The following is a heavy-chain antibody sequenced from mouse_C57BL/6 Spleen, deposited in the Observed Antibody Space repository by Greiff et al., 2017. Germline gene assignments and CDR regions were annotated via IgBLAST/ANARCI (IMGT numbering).Heavy chain of an antibody. D-gene: IGHD1-1*01. Sequence: VQGVESGPGLVAPSQSLSITCTVSGFSLTSYAISWVRQPPGKGLEWLGVIWTGGGTNYNSARKSRLSISKDNSKSQVFLKMNSLQTDDTARYYCARSDYYYGRGGYAMDYWGQGTSVTVSS. CDR3: ARSDYYYGRGGYAMDY. V-gene: IGHV2-9-1*01. CDR2: IWTGGGT. CDR1: GFSLTSYA. J-gene: IGHJ4*01.